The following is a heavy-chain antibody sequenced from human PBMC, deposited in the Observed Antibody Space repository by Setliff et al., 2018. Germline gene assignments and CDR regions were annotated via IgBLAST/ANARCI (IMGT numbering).Heavy chain of an antibody. CDR2: IYPGNADT. CDR1: GYSFTDYW. Sequence: GESLKISCKGSGYSFTDYWIAWVRQTPGKGLEWMGTIYPGNADTRYSPSFQGQVTISTDTSINTAYLRMNSLKIEDTAVYYCTRDFWPESSGFAFGQWGQGTLVTVSS. CDR3: TRDFWPESSGFAFGQ. J-gene: IGHJ4*02. V-gene: IGHV5-51*01. D-gene: IGHD3-22*01.